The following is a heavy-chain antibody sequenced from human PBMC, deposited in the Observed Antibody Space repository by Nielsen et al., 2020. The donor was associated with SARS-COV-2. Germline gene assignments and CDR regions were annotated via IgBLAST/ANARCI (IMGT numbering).Heavy chain of an antibody. CDR2: IEPSDSYT. CDR3: ARDYGSGSYPMGWFDP. Sequence: ESLKISCKGSGYSFTSYWISWVRQMHGKGLEWMGRIEPSDSYTNYSPSFQGHVTISADKSISNAYLQWSSLKASDPALYYCARDYGSGSYPMGWFDPWGQGTLVTVS. CDR1: GYSFTSYW. D-gene: IGHD3-10*01. J-gene: IGHJ5*02. V-gene: IGHV5-10-1*01.